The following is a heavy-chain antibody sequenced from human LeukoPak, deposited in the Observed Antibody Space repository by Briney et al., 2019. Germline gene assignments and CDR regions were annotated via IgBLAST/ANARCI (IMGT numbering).Heavy chain of an antibody. D-gene: IGHD6-19*01. CDR3: ARDPKYSSGWLDY. CDR1: GFTFSNFW. CDR2: ISSSSSTI. V-gene: IGHV3-48*01. Sequence: GGSLRLSCTASGFTFSNFWMGWVRQAPGKGLEWVSYISSSSSTIYYADSVKGRFTISRDNAKNSLYLQMNSLRAEDTAVYYCARDPKYSSGWLDYWGQGTLVTVSS. J-gene: IGHJ4*02.